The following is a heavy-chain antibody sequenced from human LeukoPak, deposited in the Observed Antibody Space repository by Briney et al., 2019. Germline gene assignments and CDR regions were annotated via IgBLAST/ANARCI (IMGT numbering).Heavy chain of an antibody. J-gene: IGHJ4*02. V-gene: IGHV3-21*01. CDR1: GFTFSSYS. D-gene: IGHD2-15*01. CDR3: ATTVGPKPLDY. CDR2: ISSSSSYI. Sequence: GGSLRLSCAASGFTFSSYSMNWVRQAPGKGLEWVSSISSSSSYIYYTDSVKGRFTISRDNAKNSLYLQMNSLRAEDTAVYYCATTVGPKPLDYWGQGTLVTVSS.